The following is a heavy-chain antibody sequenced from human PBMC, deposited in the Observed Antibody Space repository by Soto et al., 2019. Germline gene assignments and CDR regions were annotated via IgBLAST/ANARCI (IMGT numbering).Heavy chain of an antibody. CDR3: ARHQEGDFWSGYYSSFSLSPYYMDV. J-gene: IGHJ6*03. V-gene: IGHV4-59*08. Sequence: SETLSLTCTVSGGSISSYYWSWIRQPPGKGLEWIGYIYYSGSTNYNPSLKSRVTISVDTSKNQFSLKLSSVTAADTAVYYCARHQEGDFWSGYYSSFSLSPYYMDVWGKGTTVTVS. D-gene: IGHD3-3*01. CDR2: IYYSGST. CDR1: GGSISSYY.